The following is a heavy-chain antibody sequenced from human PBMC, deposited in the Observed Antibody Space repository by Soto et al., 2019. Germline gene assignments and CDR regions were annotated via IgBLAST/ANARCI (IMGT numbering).Heavy chain of an antibody. Sequence: QVQLQESGPGLVKPSQTLSLTCTVSGGSIRSGGYYWSWIRQHPGKGLEWIGYIYYSGSTYYNPSLKSRVNISVDTSKNQLSLKLSSVTAADTAVYYCARAWGGYFDYWGQGTLVTVSS. CDR3: ARAWGGYFDY. V-gene: IGHV4-31*03. CDR1: GGSIRSGGYY. CDR2: IYYSGST. J-gene: IGHJ4*02. D-gene: IGHD3-16*01.